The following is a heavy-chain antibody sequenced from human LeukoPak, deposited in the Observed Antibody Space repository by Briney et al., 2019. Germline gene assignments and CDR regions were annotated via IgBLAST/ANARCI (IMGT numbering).Heavy chain of an antibody. D-gene: IGHD4-23*01. CDR2: IYYSGRS. Sequence: PSETLSLTCTVSGGSISSYYWSWIRQPPGKGLEWIGYIYYSGRSNYNPSLKSRVTILVDTSKNQFSLKLSSVTAADTAVYYCARHVLVGKESLFNYWGQGTLVTVSS. J-gene: IGHJ4*02. CDR1: GGSISSYY. V-gene: IGHV4-59*08. CDR3: ARHVLVGKESLFNY.